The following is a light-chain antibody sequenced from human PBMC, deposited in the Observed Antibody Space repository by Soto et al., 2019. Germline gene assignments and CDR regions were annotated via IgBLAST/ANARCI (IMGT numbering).Light chain of an antibody. J-gene: IGKJ1*01. CDR1: QSISGW. CDR3: QQYDNDSWT. CDR2: KAS. V-gene: IGKV1-5*03. Sequence: DIKMTQSPSTLSASVGDRVIITCRASQSISGWLAWYQQKPGKAPNLLIYKASTLKSEVPSRFSGSGSGTEFTLTISSLQPDDFATYYCQQYDNDSWTFGQGTKVEIK.